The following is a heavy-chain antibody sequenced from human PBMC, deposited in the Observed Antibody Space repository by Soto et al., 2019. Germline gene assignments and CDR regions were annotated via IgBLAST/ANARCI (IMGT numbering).Heavy chain of an antibody. CDR2: ISYDGSNK. V-gene: IGHV3-30-3*02. J-gene: IGHJ6*02. CDR3: AKDSWAIFGVPAGEYYAMDV. Sequence: PGGSLRLSCAASGFTFSSYAMHWVRQAPGKGLEWVAVISYDGSNKYYADSVKGRFTISRDNSKNTLYLQMNSLRAEDAAEYFCAKDSWAIFGVPAGEYYAMDVWGQGTTVTVSS. CDR1: GFTFSSYA. D-gene: IGHD3-3*01.